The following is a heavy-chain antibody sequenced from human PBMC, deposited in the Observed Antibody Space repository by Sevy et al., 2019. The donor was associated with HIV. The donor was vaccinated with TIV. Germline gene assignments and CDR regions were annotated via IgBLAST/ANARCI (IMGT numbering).Heavy chain of an antibody. CDR3: ARHCSNTNCSHSFDI. Sequence: SETLSLTCAVYGGSFSGYYWSWFRQPPGKGLEWIGEINHSGSTNYNPSLKSRVTISIGTSKNQFSLKLSSVTAADTAVYYCARHCSNTNCSHSFDIWGQGTMVTVSS. CDR2: INHSGST. CDR1: GGSFSGYY. V-gene: IGHV4-34*01. J-gene: IGHJ3*02. D-gene: IGHD2-2*01.